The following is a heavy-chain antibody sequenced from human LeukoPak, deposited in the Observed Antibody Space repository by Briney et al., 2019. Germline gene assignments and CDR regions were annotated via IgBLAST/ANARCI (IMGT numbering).Heavy chain of an antibody. V-gene: IGHV3-53*01. Sequence: GSLRLSCAASGFTFSSYAMSWVRQAPGKGLEWVSVIYSGGSTYYADSVKGRFTISRDNSKNTLYLQMNSLRAEDTAVYYCARDLSFDYWGQGTLVTVSS. CDR2: IYSGGST. CDR1: GFTFSSYA. J-gene: IGHJ4*02. CDR3: ARDLSFDY.